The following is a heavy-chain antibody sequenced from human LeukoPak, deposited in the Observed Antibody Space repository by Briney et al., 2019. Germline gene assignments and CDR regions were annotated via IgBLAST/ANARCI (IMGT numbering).Heavy chain of an antibody. Sequence: GGSLRLSCAASGFTFSSSWMHWVRQAPGKGLVWVSRINSDGSSTSYADSVKGRFTISRDNAKNTLYLQMNSLRAEDTAVYYCARFRFDAGYCSGGSCYPGLFDYWGQGTLVTVSS. J-gene: IGHJ4*02. CDR1: GFTFSSSW. CDR3: ARFRFDAGYCSGGSCYPGLFDY. V-gene: IGHV3-74*01. D-gene: IGHD2-15*01. CDR2: INSDGSST.